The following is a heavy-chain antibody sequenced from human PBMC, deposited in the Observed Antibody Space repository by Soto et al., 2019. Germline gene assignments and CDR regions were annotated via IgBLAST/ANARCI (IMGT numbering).Heavy chain of an antibody. J-gene: IGHJ4*02. CDR1: GGSFSGYY. CDR2: INHSGST. V-gene: IGHV4-34*01. CDR3: ARGPRYDYVWGSYRPHPFDY. D-gene: IGHD3-16*02. Sequence: KPSETLSLTCAVYGGSFSGYYWSWIRQPPGKGLEWIGEINHSGSTNYNPSLKSRVTISVDTSKNQFSLKLSSVTAADTAVYYCARGPRYDYVWGSYRPHPFDYWGQGTLVTVSS.